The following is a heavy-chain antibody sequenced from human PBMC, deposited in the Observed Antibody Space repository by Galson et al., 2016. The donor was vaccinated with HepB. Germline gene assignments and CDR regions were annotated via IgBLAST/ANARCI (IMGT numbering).Heavy chain of an antibody. CDR2: TYYRSKWYN. CDR3: ARVATTEMDFQRVFDP. CDR1: GDSVSSNSAA. Sequence: CAISGDSVSSNSAAWNWIRQSPSRGLEWLGRTYYRSKWYNDYAVSVKSRITINPDTSKNQFSLQLNSVTPEDTAVYYCARVATTEMDFQRVFDPWGQGTLVTVSS. D-gene: IGHD2/OR15-2a*01. J-gene: IGHJ5*02. V-gene: IGHV6-1*01.